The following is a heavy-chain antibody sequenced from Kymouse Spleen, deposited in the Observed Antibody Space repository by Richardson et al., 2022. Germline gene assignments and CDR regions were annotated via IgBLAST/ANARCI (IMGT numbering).Heavy chain of an antibody. CDR3: AGIVGATYYYYYGMDV. Sequence: QLQLQESGPGLVKPSETLSLTCTVSGGSISSSSYYWGWIRQPPGKGLEWIGSIYYSGSTYYNPSLKSRVTISVDTSKNQFSLKLSSVTAADTAVYYCAGIVGATYYYYYGMDVWGQGTTVTVSS. V-gene: IGHV4-39*01. J-gene: IGHJ6*02. D-gene: IGHD1-26*01. CDR2: IYYSGST. CDR1: GGSISSSSYY.